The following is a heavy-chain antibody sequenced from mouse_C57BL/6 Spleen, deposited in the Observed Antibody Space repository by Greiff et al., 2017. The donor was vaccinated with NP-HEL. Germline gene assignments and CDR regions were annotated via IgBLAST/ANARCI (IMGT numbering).Heavy chain of an antibody. J-gene: IGHJ3*01. V-gene: IGHV14-2*01. D-gene: IGHD1-1*01. CDR2: IDPEDGET. Sequence: EVQLQQSGAELVKPGASVKLSCTASGFNIKDYYMHWVKQRTEQGLEWIGRIDPEDGETKYAPKFQGKATITADTSSNTAYMQLSSLTTDDTAVYYWASSHYCGSSRAWFAYWGQGTLVTVSA. CDR3: ASSHYCGSSRAWFAY. CDR1: GFNIKDYY.